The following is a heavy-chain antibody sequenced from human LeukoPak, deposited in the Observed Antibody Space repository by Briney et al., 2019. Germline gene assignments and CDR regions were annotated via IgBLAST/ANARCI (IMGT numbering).Heavy chain of an antibody. CDR1: GFTFSSYS. V-gene: IGHV3-48*04. Sequence: QSGGSLRLSCAASGFTFSSYSMNWVRQAPGKGLEWVSYISSSSSTIYYADSVKGRFTISRDNAKNSLYLQMNSLRAEDTAVYYCARGFGGGSYWGYAFDIWGQGTMVTVSS. J-gene: IGHJ3*02. CDR3: ARGFGGGSYWGYAFDI. D-gene: IGHD1-26*01. CDR2: ISSSSSTI.